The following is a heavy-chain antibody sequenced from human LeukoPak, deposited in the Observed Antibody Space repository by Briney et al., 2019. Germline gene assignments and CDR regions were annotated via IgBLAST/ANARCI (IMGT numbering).Heavy chain of an antibody. V-gene: IGHV4-4*02. Sequence: PSETLSLTCGVSGGSITSTNYWTWVRQPPGKGLEWIGEVNLQGSTNYNPSLMGRVAISVDMSENHISLQLTSVTAADTAVYYCARWYGSGTRNPWFDSWGQGALVTVSS. CDR3: ARWYGSGTRNPWFDS. CDR2: VNLQGST. CDR1: GGSITSTNY. D-gene: IGHD3-10*01. J-gene: IGHJ5*01.